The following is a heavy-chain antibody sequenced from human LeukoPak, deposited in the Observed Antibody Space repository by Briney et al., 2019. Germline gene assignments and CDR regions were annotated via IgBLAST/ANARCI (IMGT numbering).Heavy chain of an antibody. Sequence: PGGSLRLSCAASGFTFSNAWMTWVRQAPGKGLEWVGRVKSKTDGGTTDYAAPVKGRFTISRDDSKNTLYLQMNGLKTEDTAVYYCTTDWGLPYCGGDCYLPWGQGTLVTVSS. V-gene: IGHV3-15*01. D-gene: IGHD2-21*02. CDR1: GFTFSNAW. CDR2: VKSKTDGGTT. J-gene: IGHJ5*02. CDR3: TTDWGLPYCGGDCYLP.